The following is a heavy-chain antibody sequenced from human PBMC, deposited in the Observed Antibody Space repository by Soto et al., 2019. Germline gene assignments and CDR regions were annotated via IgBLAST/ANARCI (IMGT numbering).Heavy chain of an antibody. CDR2: ITADNGNT. V-gene: IGHV1-18*01. D-gene: IGHD3-9*01. CDR1: GYTFTSYG. CDR3: ARAGDILSGYHYYYCMDV. J-gene: IGHJ6*02. Sequence: ASVKVSCKASGYTFTSYGINWVRQAPGQGLEWVGWITADNGNTNYAQKLQGRVTMTTDTSTTTAYMEVRSLRSDDTAVYYCARAGDILSGYHYYYCMDVWGQGTTVTVSS.